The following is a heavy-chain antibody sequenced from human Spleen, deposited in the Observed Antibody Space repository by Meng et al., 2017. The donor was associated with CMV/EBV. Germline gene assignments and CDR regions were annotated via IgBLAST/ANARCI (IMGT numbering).Heavy chain of an antibody. Sequence: SVKVSCKTSGYSCTSFSVSWVRQAPGQGLEYMGWISVRNGDTNFAQKFQGRVTLTTDTATKTAYMELRNLRSDDTAMYYCARGQGYYWGQGTLVTVSS. CDR2: ISVRNGDT. CDR1: GYSCTSFS. D-gene: IGHD2-15*01. V-gene: IGHV1-18*01. CDR3: ARGQGYY. J-gene: IGHJ4*02.